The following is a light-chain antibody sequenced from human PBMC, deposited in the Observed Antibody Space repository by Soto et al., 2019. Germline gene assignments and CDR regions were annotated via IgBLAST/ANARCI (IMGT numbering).Light chain of an antibody. CDR1: SGSVSTANN. V-gene: IGLV8-61*01. CDR2: STS. Sequence: QAVVTQESSVSVSPGGTVTLTCGLISGSVSTANNPNWYQQTPGQAPRTLIYSTSNRSSGVPDRFSGSIRGNKAALTITGAQADDASDYACALFMGNGISVFGTGTKVTV. CDR3: ALFMGNGISV. J-gene: IGLJ1*01.